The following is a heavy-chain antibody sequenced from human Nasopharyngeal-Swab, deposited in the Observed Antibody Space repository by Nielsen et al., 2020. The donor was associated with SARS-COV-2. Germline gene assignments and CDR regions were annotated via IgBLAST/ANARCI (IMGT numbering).Heavy chain of an antibody. V-gene: IGHV1-8*01. CDR3: ARGGTSYYYDSSGYPNWYFDL. CDR1: GYTFTSYD. D-gene: IGHD3-22*01. CDR2: MNPNSGNT. J-gene: IGHJ2*01. Sequence: ASVKVSCKASGYTFTSYDINWVRQATGQGLEWMGWMNPNSGNTGYAQKFQGRVTMTRNTSISTAYMELSSLRSEDTAVYYCARGGTSYYYDSSGYPNWYFDLWGRGTLVTVSS.